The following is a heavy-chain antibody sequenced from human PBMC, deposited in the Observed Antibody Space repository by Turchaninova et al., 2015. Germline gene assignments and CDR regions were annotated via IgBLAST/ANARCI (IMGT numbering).Heavy chain of an antibody. V-gene: IGHV3-15*01. CDR3: TTTGAGNSNH. CDR2: IKRKSEGGPT. D-gene: IGHD4-23*01. CDR1: GFRFNNDW. J-gene: IGHJ5*02. Sequence: EVQLVESGGGLVEPGGSLRLSCVASGFRFNNDWMSWVRQAPGKGLEWVGRIKRKSEGGPTDYAATVKGRFTISRDESKNTLYLHMNSLKTEDTAVYYCTTTGAGNSNHWGQGTLVTVAS.